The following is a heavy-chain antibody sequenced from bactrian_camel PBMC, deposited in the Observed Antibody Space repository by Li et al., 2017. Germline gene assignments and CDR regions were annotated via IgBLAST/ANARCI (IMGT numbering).Heavy chain of an antibody. CDR1: GLTSGTYC. CDR3: AAFPSGSYLCYSDYIDRGY. Sequence: HVQLVESGGGSVEAGGSLRLSCTASGLTSGTYCMAWFRQAPGKEREGVASISTDGIPTYADSVKGRFTISRDNVNNTLFLQLDSLEPEDTAMYYCAAFPSGSYLCYSDYIDRGYWGQGTQVTVS. CDR2: ISTDGIP. V-gene: IGHV3S55*01. J-gene: IGHJ6*01. D-gene: IGHD4*01.